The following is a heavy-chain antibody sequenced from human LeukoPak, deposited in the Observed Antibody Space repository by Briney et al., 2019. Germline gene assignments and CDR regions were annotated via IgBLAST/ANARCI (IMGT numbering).Heavy chain of an antibody. V-gene: IGHV3-21*01. CDR3: ARSGGYCSGGSCYYYFDY. Sequence: PGGSLRLSCAASGFTFSSYSMNWVRHAPGKGLEWVSSISSSNSYIYYADSVKGRFTISRDNAKKSLYLQMNSLRAEDTAVYYCARSGGYCSGGSCYYYFDYWGQGTLVTVSS. J-gene: IGHJ4*02. CDR1: GFTFSSYS. CDR2: ISSSNSYI. D-gene: IGHD2-15*01.